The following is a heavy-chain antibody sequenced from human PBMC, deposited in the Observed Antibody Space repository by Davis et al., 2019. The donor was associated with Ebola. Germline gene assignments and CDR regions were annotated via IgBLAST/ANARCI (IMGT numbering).Heavy chain of an antibody. CDR2: IKPEGSEK. V-gene: IGHV3-7*03. J-gene: IGHJ6*02. CDR1: GFTFSVYW. CDR3: ARGSRNMDV. Sequence: GESLKISCTASGFTFSVYWMSWIRQAPGKGLEWVANIKPEGSEKYYVDSVKGRFTISRDNAKNSLYLQMNSLRAEDTAVYYCARGSRNMDVWGQGTTVTVSS.